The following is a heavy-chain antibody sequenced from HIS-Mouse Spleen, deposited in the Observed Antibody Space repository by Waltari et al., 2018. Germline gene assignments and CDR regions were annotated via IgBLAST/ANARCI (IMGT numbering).Heavy chain of an antibody. D-gene: IGHD6-13*01. CDR2: IYYSGST. CDR3: AREIPYSSSWYDWYFDL. Sequence: QVQLQQWGAGLLKPSETLSLTCAVYGGSFSGYYWSWSRQPPGKGLGWIGSIYYSGSTSHTPSLKSRVTISVDTSKNQFSLKLSSVTAAYTAVYYCAREIPYSSSWYDWYFDLWGRGTLVTVSS. V-gene: IGHV4-34*01. J-gene: IGHJ2*01. CDR1: GGSFSGYY.